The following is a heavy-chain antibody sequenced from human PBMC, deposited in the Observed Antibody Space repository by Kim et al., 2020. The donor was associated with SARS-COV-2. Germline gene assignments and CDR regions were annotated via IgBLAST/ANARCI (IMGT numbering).Heavy chain of an antibody. V-gene: IGHV1-24*01. CDR3: ASPGIYAAGTSFLRGHLHPFDY. CDR1: GYTLTEFS. CDR2: FDPEDGET. Sequence: ASVKVSCKVSGYTLTEFSMHWVRQAPGKGLEWMGGFDPEDGETIYAQKFQGRVTMTEDTSTDTAYMELSSLRSEDTAVYYCASPGIYAAGTSFLRGHLHPFDYWGQGTLVTVSS. J-gene: IGHJ4*02. D-gene: IGHD6-13*01.